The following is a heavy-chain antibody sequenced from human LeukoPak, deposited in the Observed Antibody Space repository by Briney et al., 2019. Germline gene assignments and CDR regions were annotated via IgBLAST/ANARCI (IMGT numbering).Heavy chain of an antibody. CDR2: IYGGGST. CDR1: GFTVSSNY. Sequence: PGGSLRLSCAASGFTVSSNYMSWVRQAPGKGLEWVSVIYGGGSTYYADSVRGRFTIPRDNSKNTLFLQMNSLRAEDTAVYYCARGTDSYYYCMDVWGRGTTVTVSS. J-gene: IGHJ6*03. V-gene: IGHV3-53*01. D-gene: IGHD2-8*02. CDR3: ARGTDSYYYCMDV.